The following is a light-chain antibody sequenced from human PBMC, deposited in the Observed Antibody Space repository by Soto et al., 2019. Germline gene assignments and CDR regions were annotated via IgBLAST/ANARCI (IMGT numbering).Light chain of an antibody. CDR2: KAS. J-gene: IGKJ1*01. Sequence: DIQMTQSPSTLSASVGDRVTITCRASQSISSWLAWYQQKPEKAPKLLIYKASSLESGVPSRFSGSGSGTEFTLTISTLQPGDFATYYCQQYNSFSPWAFGQGTKVEIK. V-gene: IGKV1-5*03. CDR1: QSISSW. CDR3: QQYNSFSPWA.